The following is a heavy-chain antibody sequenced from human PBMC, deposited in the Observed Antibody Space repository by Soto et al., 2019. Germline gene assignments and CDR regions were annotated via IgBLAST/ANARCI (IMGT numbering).Heavy chain of an antibody. CDR3: ETETHPITSYDFWSGWRLDGHYGMDV. Sequence: ASVKVSCKASGYTFTSYGISWVRQAPGQGLEWMGWISAYNGNTNYAQKLQGRVTMTTDTSTSTAYMELRRLRSDDTAVYYCETETHPITSYDFWSGWRLDGHYGMDVWGQGTTVTVSS. CDR1: GYTFTSYG. CDR2: ISAYNGNT. D-gene: IGHD3-3*01. V-gene: IGHV1-18*01. J-gene: IGHJ6*02.